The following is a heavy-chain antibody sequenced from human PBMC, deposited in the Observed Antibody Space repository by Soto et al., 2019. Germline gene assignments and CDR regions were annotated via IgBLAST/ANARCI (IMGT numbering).Heavy chain of an antibody. CDR3: ARVRRERAYSYGLFDY. Sequence: SETLSLTCTVSGGSISSGDYYWSWIRQPPGKGLEWIGYIYYSGSTYYNPSLKSRVTISVDTSKNQFSLKLSSVTAADTAVYYCARVRRERAYSYGLFDYWGQGTLVTVSS. V-gene: IGHV4-30-4*01. D-gene: IGHD5-18*01. CDR2: IYYSGST. CDR1: GGSISSGDYY. J-gene: IGHJ4*02.